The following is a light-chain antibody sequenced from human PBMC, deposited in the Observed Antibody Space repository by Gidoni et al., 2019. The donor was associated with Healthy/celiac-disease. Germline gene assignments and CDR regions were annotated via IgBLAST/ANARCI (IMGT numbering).Light chain of an antibody. CDR1: QSVSSSY. CDR3: QQYGSSPYT. V-gene: IGKV3-20*01. J-gene: IGKJ2*01. Sequence: EIVLTQSPGTLSLSPGDRATLSCRASQSVSSSYLAWYQQKPGQAPRLLIYGASSRATGIPDRFSGSGSGTDFTLTISRLDPEDFAVYYCQQYGSSPYTFXXXTKLEIK. CDR2: GAS.